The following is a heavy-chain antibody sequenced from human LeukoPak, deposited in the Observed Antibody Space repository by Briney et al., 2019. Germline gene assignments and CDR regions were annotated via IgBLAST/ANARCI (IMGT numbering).Heavy chain of an antibody. J-gene: IGHJ5*02. CDR2: INSDGSST. V-gene: IGHV3-74*01. CDR1: GFTFSSYW. CDR3: AREDVGPGTAVGT. D-gene: IGHD1-14*01. Sequence: PGGSLRLSCAASGFTFSSYWMHWVRQAPGKGLVWVSRINSDGSSTSYADSMKGRFTISRDNAKNTLYLQMNSLRAEDTAVYYCAREDVGPGTAVGTWGQGTLVIVSS.